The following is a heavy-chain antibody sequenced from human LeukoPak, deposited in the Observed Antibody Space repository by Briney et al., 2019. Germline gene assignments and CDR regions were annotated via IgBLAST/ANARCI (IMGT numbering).Heavy chain of an antibody. J-gene: IGHJ6*02. Sequence: GRSLRLSCAASGFTFSSYGMHWVRQAPGKGLEWVAVISYDGSSKYYADSVKGRFTISRDNSKNTLYLQMNSLRAEDTAVYYCAKSYGGNSDGMDVWGQGTTVTVSS. V-gene: IGHV3-30*18. D-gene: IGHD4-23*01. CDR3: AKSYGGNSDGMDV. CDR1: GFTFSSYG. CDR2: ISYDGSSK.